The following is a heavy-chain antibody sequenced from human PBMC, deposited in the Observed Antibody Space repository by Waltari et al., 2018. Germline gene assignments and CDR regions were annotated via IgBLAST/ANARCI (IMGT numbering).Heavy chain of an antibody. CDR2: SYYSGST. V-gene: IGHV4-59*01. CDR3: ARGDTAVVDFDY. J-gene: IGHJ4*02. D-gene: IGHD5-18*01. CDR1: GGSISSYY. Sequence: QVQLQESGPGLVKPSETLSLTCTVSGGSISSYYCSWVPPPSRNGLGWIGYSYYSGSTNYTPSRKSRVTISVDTSKNQFSLKLSSVTAADTAGYYCARGDTAVVDFDYWGQGTLVTVSS.